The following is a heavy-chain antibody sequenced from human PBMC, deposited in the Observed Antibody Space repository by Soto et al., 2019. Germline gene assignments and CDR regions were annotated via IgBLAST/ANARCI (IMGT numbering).Heavy chain of an antibody. J-gene: IGHJ6*02. CDR2: ISDDGTKN. V-gene: IGHV3-30*09. CDR1: GFTFSTYA. CDR3: ARITLKSSSSGGYYYNGMDV. D-gene: IGHD6-6*01. Sequence: QVQLVESGGGVVQPGRSLRLSCAASGFTFSTYAMHWVRQAPGKGLEWVAVISDDGTKNSYADSVKGRFAVSRDNFRNTLYLQMNSLRGEDTAVYYCARITLKSSSSGGYYYNGMDVWCQGTTVTVS.